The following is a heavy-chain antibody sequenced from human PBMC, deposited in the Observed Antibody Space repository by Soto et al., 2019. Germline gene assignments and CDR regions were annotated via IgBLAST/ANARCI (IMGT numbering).Heavy chain of an antibody. J-gene: IGHJ6*02. D-gene: IGHD6-13*01. V-gene: IGHV1-3*01. CDR2: INAGNGNT. CDR3: AADSGSWYGVYYYYYGMDV. Sequence: ASVKVSCKASGYTFTSYAMHWVRQAPGQRLEWMGWINAGNGNTKYSQKFQGRVTITRDTSASTAYMELSSLRSEDTAVYYCAADSGSWYGVYYYYYGMDVWGQGTTVTVSS. CDR1: GYTFTSYA.